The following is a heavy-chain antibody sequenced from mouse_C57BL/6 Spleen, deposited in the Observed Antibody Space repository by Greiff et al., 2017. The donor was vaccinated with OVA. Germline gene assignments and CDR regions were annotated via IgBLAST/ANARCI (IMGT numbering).Heavy chain of an antibody. Sequence: QVQLQQPGAELVKPGASVQLSCTASGYTFTSYWLHWVKQMPGQGLEWIGMIHPNRGSTNYNEKFKSKATLTVDKSSSTAYMQLSSPTAEDSAVYYGARKGGNGDYFDYWGQGTTLTVSS. CDR2: IHPNRGST. V-gene: IGHV1-64*01. CDR3: ARKGGNGDYFDY. D-gene: IGHD2-1*01. J-gene: IGHJ2*01. CDR1: GYTFTSYW.